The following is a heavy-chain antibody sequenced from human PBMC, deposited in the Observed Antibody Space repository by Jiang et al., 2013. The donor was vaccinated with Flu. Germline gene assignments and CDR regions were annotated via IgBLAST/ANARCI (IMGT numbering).Heavy chain of an antibody. D-gene: IGHD2-8*01. V-gene: IGHV5-10-1*03. CDR3: ARELGYCTNGICYRAAY. Sequence: QLVESGAEVKKPGESLRISCKGSGYSFTSYWISWVRQMPGKGLEWMGTIDPSDSYTNYSPSFQGHVTISADKSISTAYLQWSSLKASDTAMYYCARELGYCTNGICYRAAYWGQGTLVTVSS. J-gene: IGHJ4*02. CDR1: GYSFTSYW. CDR2: IDPSDSYT.